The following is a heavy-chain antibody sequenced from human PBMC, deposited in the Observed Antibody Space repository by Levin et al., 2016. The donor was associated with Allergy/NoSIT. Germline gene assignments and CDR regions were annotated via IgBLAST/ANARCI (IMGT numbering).Heavy chain of an antibody. CDR3: ARDHDYYGSGSTIDY. V-gene: IGHV3-21*01. CDR1: GFTFSSYS. J-gene: IGHJ4*02. D-gene: IGHD3-10*01. CDR2: ISSSSSYI. Sequence: GESLKISCAASGFTFSSYSMNWVRQAPGKGLEWVSSISSSSSYIYYADSVKGRFTISRDNAKNSLYLQMNSLRAEDTAVYYCARDHDYYGSGSTIDYWGQGTPGHRLL.